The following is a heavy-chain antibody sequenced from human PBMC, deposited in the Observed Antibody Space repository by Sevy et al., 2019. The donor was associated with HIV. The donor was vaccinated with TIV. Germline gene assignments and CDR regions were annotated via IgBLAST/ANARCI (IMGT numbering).Heavy chain of an antibody. V-gene: IGHV4-39*02. CDR1: GDSISNNDYY. J-gene: IGHJ4*02. Sequence: SETLSLTCTVSGDSISNNDYYWAWILQPPGKGLDWIGSIYYSGSTYYTPSLKSRVTISVDTSKNQFSLKLRSVTAADTAVYYCAREGPRIAQFDYWGQGTLVTVSS. CDR3: AREGPRIAQFDY. D-gene: IGHD6-13*01. CDR2: IYYSGST.